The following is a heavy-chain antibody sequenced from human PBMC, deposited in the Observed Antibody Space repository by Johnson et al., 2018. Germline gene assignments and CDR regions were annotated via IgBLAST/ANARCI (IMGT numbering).Heavy chain of an antibody. J-gene: IGHJ1*01. V-gene: IGHV3-66*01. CDR3: ARDSWGFNYAEYFQH. D-gene: IGHD5-24*01. CDR2: IYSSGSI. CDR1: GFTFSSYS. Sequence: QLVESGGGLVKPGGSLRLSCAASGFTFSSYSMNWVRQAPGKGLEWVSVIYSSGSIYYADSVKGRFTISRDNSKNTLYLQMNSLRAEDTAVYYCARDSWGFNYAEYFQHWGQGTLVTVSS.